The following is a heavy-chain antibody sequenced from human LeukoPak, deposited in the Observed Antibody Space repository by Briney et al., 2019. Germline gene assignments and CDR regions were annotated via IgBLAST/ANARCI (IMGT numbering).Heavy chain of an antibody. CDR1: GFTFSSYA. J-gene: IGHJ4*02. CDR2: ITSSGGST. V-gene: IGHV3-23*01. D-gene: IGHD3-22*01. CDR3: AKRYYYDNSGLWDS. Sequence: GGSLRLSCAASGFTFSSYAMSWVRQAPGKGLEWVSAITSSGGSTYYVDSVKGRFTVSRDNSKNTLYLQVNSLRAEDTAVYYCAKRYYYDNSGLWDSWGQGTLVTVSS.